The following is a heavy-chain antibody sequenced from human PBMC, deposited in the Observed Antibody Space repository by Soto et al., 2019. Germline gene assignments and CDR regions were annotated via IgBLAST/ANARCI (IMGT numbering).Heavy chain of an antibody. CDR3: ARNRGYCSGGSCYSNYYYYMDV. CDR2: IYYSGST. V-gene: IGHV4-59*01. CDR1: GGSISSYY. J-gene: IGHJ6*03. Sequence: QVQLQESGPGLVKPSETLSLTCTVSGGSISSYYWSWIRQPPGKGLEWIGYIYYSGSTNYNPSLKSRVTISVDTSKKQISLKLSSVTAADTAVYYCARNRGYCSGGSCYSNYYYYMDVSGKGTTVTVSS. D-gene: IGHD2-15*01.